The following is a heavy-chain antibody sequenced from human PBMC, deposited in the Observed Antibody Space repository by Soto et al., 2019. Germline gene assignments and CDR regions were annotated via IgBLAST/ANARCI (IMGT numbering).Heavy chain of an antibody. CDR2: ISGSGGST. V-gene: IGHV3-23*01. Sequence: GGSLRLSCAASGFTFSSYAMSWVRQAPGKGLEWVSAISGSGGSTYYADSVKGRFTISRDNSKNTQYLQMNSLRAEDTAVYYCAKDVYGATMIVVVTPDAFDIWGQGTMVTVSS. CDR3: AKDVYGATMIVVVTPDAFDI. D-gene: IGHD3-22*01. CDR1: GFTFSSYA. J-gene: IGHJ3*02.